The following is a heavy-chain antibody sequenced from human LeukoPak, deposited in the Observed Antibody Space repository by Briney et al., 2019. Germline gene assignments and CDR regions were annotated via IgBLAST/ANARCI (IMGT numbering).Heavy chain of an antibody. D-gene: IGHD4-17*01. V-gene: IGHV3-33*01. CDR2: IWYDGSNE. CDR1: GFTFSRYG. CDR3: VRNTVTDDGFDI. Sequence: PGRSLRLSCAASGFTFSRYGMHWVRQAPGKGLEWVTVIWYDGSNENYADFVKGRFTISRDNSKNTLYLQMNSLRAEDTAVYYCVRNTVTDDGFDIWGQGTTVTVSP. J-gene: IGHJ3*02.